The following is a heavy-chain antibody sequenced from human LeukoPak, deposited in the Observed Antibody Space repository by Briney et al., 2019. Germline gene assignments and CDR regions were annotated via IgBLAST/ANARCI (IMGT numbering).Heavy chain of an antibody. D-gene: IGHD3-9*01. CDR2: ISSSGSTI. J-gene: IGHJ6*02. Sequence: PGGSLRLSCTASGFTFSDHAMSWVRQAPGKGLEWVSYISSSGSTIYYADSVKGRFTISRDNAKNSLYLQMNSLRAEDTAVYYCARDRPHVLRYFDYRMDVWGQGTTVTVSS. CDR3: ARDRPHVLRYFDYRMDV. CDR1: GFTFSDHA. V-gene: IGHV3-11*04.